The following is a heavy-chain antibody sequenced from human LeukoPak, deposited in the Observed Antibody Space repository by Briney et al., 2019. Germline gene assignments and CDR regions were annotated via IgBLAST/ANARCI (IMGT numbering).Heavy chain of an antibody. CDR2: IYYSGST. D-gene: IGHD1-26*01. V-gene: IGHV4-61*05. CDR3: ARSVYVGAPAGWFDP. CDR1: GGSISSSSYY. Sequence: SETLSLTCTVSGGSISSSSYYWGWIRQPPGKGLEWIGYIYYSGSTNYNPSLKSRVTISVDTSKNQFSLKLSSVTAADTAVYYCARSVYVGAPAGWFDPWGQGTLVTVSS. J-gene: IGHJ5*02.